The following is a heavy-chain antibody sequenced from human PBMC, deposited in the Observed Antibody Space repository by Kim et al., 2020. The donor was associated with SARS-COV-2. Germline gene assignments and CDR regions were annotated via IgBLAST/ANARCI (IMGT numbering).Heavy chain of an antibody. D-gene: IGHD5-18*01. Sequence: GGSLRLSCAASGFTFSSYGMHWVRQAPGKGLEWVAVISYDGSNKYYADSVKGRFTISRDNSKNTLYLQMNSLRAEDTAVYYCAKDMGIPLQLWTYYYYYYGMDDWGQGTTVTVSS. CDR1: GFTFSSYG. CDR3: AKDMGIPLQLWTYYYYYYGMDD. CDR2: ISYDGSNK. V-gene: IGHV3-30*18. J-gene: IGHJ6*02.